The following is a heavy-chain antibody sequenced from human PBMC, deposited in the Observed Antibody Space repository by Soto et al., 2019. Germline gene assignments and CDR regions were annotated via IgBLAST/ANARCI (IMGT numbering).Heavy chain of an antibody. CDR2: TTSTSSYI. CDR1: GFTFSSYS. CDR3: APIQLWADAFDI. D-gene: IGHD5-18*01. J-gene: IGHJ3*02. V-gene: IGHV3-21*01. Sequence: GGSLILSCAASGFTFSSYSMNWVRQAPGKGLECVSSTTSTSSYIYYADSVKGRFTISRDNAKNSLYLQMNSLTAEDTAVYYCAPIQLWADAFDIWGQGTMVTVSS.